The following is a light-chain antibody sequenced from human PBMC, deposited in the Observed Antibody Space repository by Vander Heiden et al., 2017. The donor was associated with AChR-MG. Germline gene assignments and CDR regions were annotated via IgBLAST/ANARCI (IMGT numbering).Light chain of an antibody. V-gene: IGKV1D-12*01. CDR3: QQANSFPLT. CDR1: QGINNW. CDR2: VAS. Sequence: DIQMTQSPSSVSASVGDGVTITCRASQGINNWLAWYQQKPGKAPKLLLSVASSLQGGVPSRFSGRGSGTDFTLTISSLQPEDFATYFCQQANSFPLTFGGGTKVEI. J-gene: IGKJ4*01.